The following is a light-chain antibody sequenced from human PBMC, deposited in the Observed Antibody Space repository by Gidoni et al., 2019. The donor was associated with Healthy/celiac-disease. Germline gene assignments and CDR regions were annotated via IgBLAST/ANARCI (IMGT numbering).Light chain of an antibody. J-gene: IGKJ3*01. V-gene: IGKV1-8*01. CDR2: AAS. Sequence: AIRMTQSPSSLSASTGDRVTITCRASQGISSYLAWYQQKPGKAPKLLIYAASTLPSGVPSRFSGSGSGTDFTLTISCLQSEDFATYYCQQYYRYPVTFGPGTKVDIK. CDR3: QQYYRYPVT. CDR1: QGISSY.